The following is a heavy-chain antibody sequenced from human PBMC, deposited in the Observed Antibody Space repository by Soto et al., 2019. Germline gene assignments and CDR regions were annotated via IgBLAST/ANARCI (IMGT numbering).Heavy chain of an antibody. J-gene: IGHJ6*02. V-gene: IGHV1-18*01. Sequence: QVQHVQSGAEVRKPGASVKVSCKASGYTFSTSGMSWLRQAPGQGLEWMGWISTYNGDTNDAPKFQDRVTMTSDTSTSTVYMELRSLRSDDTAVYYCARAWAAPYYYYGMDVWGQGTRVTVSS. CDR2: ISTYNGDT. D-gene: IGHD2-15*01. CDR1: GYTFSTSG. CDR3: ARAWAAPYYYYGMDV.